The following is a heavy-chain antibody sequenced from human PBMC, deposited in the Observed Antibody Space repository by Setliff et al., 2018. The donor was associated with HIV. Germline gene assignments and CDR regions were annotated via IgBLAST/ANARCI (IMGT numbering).Heavy chain of an antibody. Sequence: VASVKVSCKASGYTFTSYGISWVRQAPGQGLEWMGWISAYNGNTNYAQKLQGRVTMTTDTSTSTAYMELSSLRSDDTAAYYCAREGSPIYYFDYWSQGTLVTAPQ. CDR1: GYTFTSYG. J-gene: IGHJ4*02. D-gene: IGHD3-10*01. CDR2: ISAYNGNT. CDR3: AREGSPIYYFDY. V-gene: IGHV1-18*01.